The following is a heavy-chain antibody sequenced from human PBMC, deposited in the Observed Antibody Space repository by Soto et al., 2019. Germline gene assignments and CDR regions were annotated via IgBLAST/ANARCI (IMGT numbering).Heavy chain of an antibody. CDR1: GGSVNSSRYY. CDR3: GRLEGLATISYYFDY. J-gene: IGHJ4*02. Sequence: SETLALTSTVSGGSVNSSRYYWGWVRQPPGKGLEWIGSVYYSGSTYYNPSLESRVTISVDKSKNQFSLKLMSLSAADTAVYYCGRLEGLATISYYFDYWGQGALVTVSS. V-gene: IGHV4-39*01. D-gene: IGHD3-9*01. CDR2: VYYSGST.